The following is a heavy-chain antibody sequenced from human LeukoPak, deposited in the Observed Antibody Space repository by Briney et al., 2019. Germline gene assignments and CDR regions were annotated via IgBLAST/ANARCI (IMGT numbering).Heavy chain of an antibody. CDR1: GFTFSDYY. J-gene: IGHJ5*02. CDR2: IDSSGDVI. D-gene: IGHD3-22*01. V-gene: IGHV3-11*04. Sequence: GGSLRLSCAASGFTFSDYYMTWIGQAPGKGLEWLSYIDSSGDVIYYADSVKGRFTISRDNAKNSLYLQMNSLRAEDTAVYYCARNYYDSSGSSFDPWGQGTLVTVSS. CDR3: ARNYYDSSGSSFDP.